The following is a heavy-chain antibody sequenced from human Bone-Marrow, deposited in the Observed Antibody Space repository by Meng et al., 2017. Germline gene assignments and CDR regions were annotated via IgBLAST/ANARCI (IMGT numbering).Heavy chain of an antibody. CDR3: ARVGAYYYDSSGYHGGY. V-gene: IGHV1-2*02. CDR1: GYTFTSYG. J-gene: IGHJ4*02. D-gene: IGHD3-22*01. Sequence: ASVKVSCKASGYTFTSYGISWVRQAPGQGLEWMGWINPNSGGTNYAQKFQGRVTMTRDTSISTAYMELSRLRSDDTAVYYCARVGAYYYDSSGYHGGYWGQGTLVTVSS. CDR2: INPNSGGT.